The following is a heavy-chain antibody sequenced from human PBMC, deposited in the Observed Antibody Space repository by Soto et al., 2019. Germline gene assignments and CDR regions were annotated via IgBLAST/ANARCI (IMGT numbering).Heavy chain of an antibody. CDR3: AKSGLLGYCSGGSCSPFYYGMDV. Sequence: LRLSCAASGFTFSSYAMSWVRQAPGKGLEWVSAISGSGGSTYYADSVKGRFTISRDNSKNTLYLQMNSLRAEDTAVYYCAKSGLLGYCSGGSCSPFYYGMDVWGQGTTVTVS. CDR2: ISGSGGST. V-gene: IGHV3-23*01. CDR1: GFTFSSYA. J-gene: IGHJ6*02. D-gene: IGHD2-15*01.